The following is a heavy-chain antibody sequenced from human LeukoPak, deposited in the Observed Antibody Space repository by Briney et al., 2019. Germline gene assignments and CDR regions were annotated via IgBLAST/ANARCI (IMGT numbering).Heavy chain of an antibody. Sequence: PSETLSLTCTVSGGSISSYYWSWIRQPAGKGLEWIGFIYYTGTTNYNPSLKSRVTISVDTSKNQFSLKLSSVTAADTAVYYCARTGSWYYYFDYWGQGALVTVSS. J-gene: IGHJ4*02. CDR1: GGSISSYY. CDR3: ARTGSWYYYFDY. CDR2: IYYTGTT. D-gene: IGHD6-13*01. V-gene: IGHV4-59*01.